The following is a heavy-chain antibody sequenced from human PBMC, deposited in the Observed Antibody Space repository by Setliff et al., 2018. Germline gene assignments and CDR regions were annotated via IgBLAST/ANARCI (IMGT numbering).Heavy chain of an antibody. V-gene: IGHV1-69*05. CDR2: IIPIFGTA. D-gene: IGHD3-22*01. J-gene: IGHJ5*02. CDR1: GGTFSSYA. Sequence: SVKVSCKASGGTFSSYAISWVRQAPGQGLEWMGGIIPIFGTANYAQKLQGRVTMTTDTSTSTAYMELSSLRSEDTAVYYCARAPSSTVINWFDPWGQGTLVTVSS. CDR3: ARAPSSTVINWFDP.